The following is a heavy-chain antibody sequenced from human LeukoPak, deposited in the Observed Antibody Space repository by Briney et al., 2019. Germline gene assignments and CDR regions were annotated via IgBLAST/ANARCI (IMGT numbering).Heavy chain of an antibody. V-gene: IGHV3-33*01. CDR1: GFTFSSYG. D-gene: IGHD2-2*01. J-gene: IGHJ4*02. CDR2: IWYDGSNK. Sequence: GGSLRLSCAASGFTFSSYGMHWVRQAPGKGLEWVAVIWYDGSNKYYADSVKGRFTISGDNSKNTLYLQMNSLRAEDTAVYYCARAMPYCSSTSCDRFDYWGQGTLVTVSS. CDR3: ARAMPYCSSTSCDRFDY.